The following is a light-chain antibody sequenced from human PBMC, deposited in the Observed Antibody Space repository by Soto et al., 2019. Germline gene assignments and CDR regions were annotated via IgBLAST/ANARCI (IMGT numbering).Light chain of an antibody. V-gene: IGKV4-1*01. Sequence: DIVMTQSPDSLAVSLGERATINCKSSQSLLYSSNDKNYLAWYQHKPGQPPKLLIYWASTRGSGVPDRFSGSGSGTDFTRTISSLQAEDVAVYYCQQYYSTPLFCGGTKLEIK. CDR2: WAS. CDR3: QQYYSTPL. J-gene: IGKJ4*01. CDR1: QSLLYSSNDKNY.